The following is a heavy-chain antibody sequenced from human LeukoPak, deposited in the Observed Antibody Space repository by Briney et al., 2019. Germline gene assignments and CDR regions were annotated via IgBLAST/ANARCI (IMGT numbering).Heavy chain of an antibody. D-gene: IGHD6-19*01. CDR2: IYTSGST. V-gene: IGHV4-61*09. Sequence: SQTLSLTCTVSGGSISSGSDYWSWIRQPAGKGLEWIGHIYTSGSTSYNPSLQSRVTISVDTSNHQFSLQVTSVTAADTAVYYCARAGGSVGWYGTIDSWGQGILVTVSS. CDR1: GGSISSGSDY. CDR3: ARAGGSVGWYGTIDS. J-gene: IGHJ4*02.